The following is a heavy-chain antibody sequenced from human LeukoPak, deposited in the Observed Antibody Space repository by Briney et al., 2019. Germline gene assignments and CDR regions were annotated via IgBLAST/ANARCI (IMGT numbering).Heavy chain of an antibody. J-gene: IGHJ4*02. CDR1: GGSFSGYY. V-gene: IGHV4-34*01. D-gene: IGHD1-26*01. CDR2: INHSGST. Sequence: SETLSLTCAVYGGSFSGYYWSWIRQPPGKGLEWIGEINHSGSTNYNPSLKSRVTISVDTSKNQSSLKLSSVTAADTAVYYCARDSGSPYFDYWGQGTLVTVSS. CDR3: ARDSGSPYFDY.